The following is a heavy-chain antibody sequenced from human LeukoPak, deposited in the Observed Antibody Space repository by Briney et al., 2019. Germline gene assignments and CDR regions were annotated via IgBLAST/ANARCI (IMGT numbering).Heavy chain of an antibody. Sequence: ASVKVSCKASGGTFSSHAMSWVRQAPGQGLEWMGGIIPILDITNYAQKFQGRVTMTTDTSTSTAYMELRSLRSDDTAVYYCASVRMVRGVIIIDYWGQGTLVTVSS. CDR2: IIPILDIT. D-gene: IGHD3-10*01. V-gene: IGHV1-69*04. J-gene: IGHJ4*02. CDR3: ASVRMVRGVIIIDY. CDR1: GGTFSSHA.